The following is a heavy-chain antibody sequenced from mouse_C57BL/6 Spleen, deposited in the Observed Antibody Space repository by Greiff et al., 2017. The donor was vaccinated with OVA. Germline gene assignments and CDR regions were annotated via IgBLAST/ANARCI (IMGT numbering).Heavy chain of an antibody. D-gene: IGHD4-1*01. V-gene: IGHV1-80*01. CDR2: IYPGDGDT. CDR3: ARSELGRSWFAY. Sequence: VQLQQSGAELVKPGASVKLSCKASGYAFGSYWMNWVKQRPGKGLEWIGQIYPGDGDTNYNGKFKGKATLTADKSSSTAYMQLSSLTSEDSAVYFCARSELGRSWFAYWGQGTLVTVSA. CDR1: GYAFGSYW. J-gene: IGHJ3*01.